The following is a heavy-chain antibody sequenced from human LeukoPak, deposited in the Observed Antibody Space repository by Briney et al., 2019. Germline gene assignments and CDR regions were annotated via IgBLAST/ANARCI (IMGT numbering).Heavy chain of an antibody. CDR3: ARVLRGRGTFYFDY. D-gene: IGHD3-16*01. CDR2: IYHSGST. CDR1: GGSISCSNW. V-gene: IGHV4-4*02. J-gene: IGHJ4*02. Sequence: SGTLSLTCDVSGGSISCSNWWSWVRQPPGKGLEWIGEIYHSGSTNYNPSLKSRVTISVDKSKNQFSLKLSSVTAADTAVYYCARVLRGRGTFYFDYWGQGTLVTVSS.